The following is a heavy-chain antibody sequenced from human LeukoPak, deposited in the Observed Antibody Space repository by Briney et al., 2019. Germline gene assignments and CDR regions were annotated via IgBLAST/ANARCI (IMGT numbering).Heavy chain of an antibody. CDR1: GGSFSGYY. CDR2: INHSGST. V-gene: IGHV4-34*01. Sequence: SETLSLTCAVYGGSFSGYYWSWIRQPPGKGLEWIGEINHSGSTNYNPSLKSRVTISVDTSKNQFSLKLSSVTAADTAVYYCARGGEVRGVITNKYDGHPYYFGYWGQGTLVTVSS. J-gene: IGHJ4*02. CDR3: ARGGEVRGVITNKYDGHPYYFGY. D-gene: IGHD3-10*01.